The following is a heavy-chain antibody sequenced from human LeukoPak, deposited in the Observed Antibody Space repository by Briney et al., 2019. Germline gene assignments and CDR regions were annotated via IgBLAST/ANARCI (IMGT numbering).Heavy chain of an antibody. V-gene: IGHV1-3*04. J-gene: IGHJ4*02. CDR2: INTGNGNT. CDR1: GYTFTGFT. Sequence: GASVNVSCKASGYTFTGFTIHWVRQAPGQRLEWMGWINTGNGNTKYSQKFQGRVTITRDTTASTAYMELSSLRSEDTAIYYCARVNGCSFDYWGQGALVTVSS. D-gene: IGHD4/OR15-4a*01. CDR3: ARVNGCSFDY.